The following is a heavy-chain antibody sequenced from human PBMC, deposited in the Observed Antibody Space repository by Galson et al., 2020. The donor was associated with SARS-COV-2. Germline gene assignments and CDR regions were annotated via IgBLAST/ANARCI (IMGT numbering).Heavy chain of an antibody. CDR3: ARDYSSSSVWFDP. CDR2: INSDENIR. CDR1: GFTFSSYW. Sequence: GGSLRLSCAAFGFTFSSYWMHWVRQAPGKGLVWVSRINSDENIRNYADSVKGRFTISRDNAKNTLYLQMNSLRAEDTAVYYCARDYSSSSVWFDPWGQGTLVTVSS. D-gene: IGHD6-6*01. J-gene: IGHJ5*02. V-gene: IGHV3-74*01.